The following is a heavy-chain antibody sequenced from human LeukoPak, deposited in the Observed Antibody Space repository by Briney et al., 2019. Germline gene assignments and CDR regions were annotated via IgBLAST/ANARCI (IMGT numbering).Heavy chain of an antibody. Sequence: ASVKVSCKASGYTFTSYYMQWVRQAPGQGLEWMGIINPSGGSTSYAQKFQGRVTMTRDMSTSTVYMELSSLRSEDTAVYYCARDNGDYYDSSGLFDYWGQGTLVTVSS. CDR2: INPSGGST. CDR1: GYTFTSYY. V-gene: IGHV1-46*01. CDR3: ARDNGDYYDSSGLFDY. J-gene: IGHJ4*02. D-gene: IGHD3-22*01.